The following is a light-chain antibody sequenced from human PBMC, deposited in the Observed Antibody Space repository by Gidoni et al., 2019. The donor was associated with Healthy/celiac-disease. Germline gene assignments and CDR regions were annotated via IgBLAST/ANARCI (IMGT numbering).Light chain of an antibody. CDR2: AAS. V-gene: IGKV1-39*01. Sequence: DIQKTQPPSSLSASVGDRVTITCRASQSISSYLNWYQQKPGKAPKLLIYAASSLQSGVPSRFSGSGSGTDFTLTISSLQPEDFATYYCQQSYSTVYSFGQGTKLEIK. CDR3: QQSYSTVYS. J-gene: IGKJ2*03. CDR1: QSISSY.